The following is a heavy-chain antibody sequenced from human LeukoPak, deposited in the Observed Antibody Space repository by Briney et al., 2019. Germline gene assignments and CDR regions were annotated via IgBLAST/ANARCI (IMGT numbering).Heavy chain of an antibody. D-gene: IGHD3-3*01. Sequence: SETLSLTCAVYGGSFSGYYWSWIRQPPGKGLEWIGYIYHSGSTYYNPSLKSRVTISVDRSKNQFSLKLSSVTAADTAVYYCAREERGDFWSGYYTGYFDYWGQGTLVTVSS. CDR2: IYHSGST. CDR1: GGSFSGYY. V-gene: IGHV4-34*01. J-gene: IGHJ4*02. CDR3: AREERGDFWSGYYTGYFDY.